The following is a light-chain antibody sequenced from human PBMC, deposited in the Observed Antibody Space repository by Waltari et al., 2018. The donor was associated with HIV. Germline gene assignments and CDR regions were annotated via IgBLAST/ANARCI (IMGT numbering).Light chain of an antibody. J-gene: IGLJ2*01. Sequence: QSALTQPASVSGSPGQSTTISCTGTQNDVGGYNLVSWYQRHPGRAPKDIIYEVVKRPSGVSDRFSVSKSANTASLTISGRQAEDEAEYYCCSYAGRNTLLFGGGTTLTVL. CDR1: QNDVGGYNL. V-gene: IGLV2-23*02. CDR2: EVV. CDR3: CSYAGRNTLL.